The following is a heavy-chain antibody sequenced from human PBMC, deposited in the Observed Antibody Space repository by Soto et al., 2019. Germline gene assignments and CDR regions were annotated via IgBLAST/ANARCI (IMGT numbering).Heavy chain of an antibody. Sequence: SETLSLTCTVSGGSISSYDWSWIRQPPGKGLEWIGYIYYSGSTNYNPSLKSRVTISVDTSKNQFSLKLSSVTAADTAAYYCARLGIAAPTFDYWGQGTLVTVTS. D-gene: IGHD6-6*01. CDR3: ARLGIAAPTFDY. CDR1: GGSISSYD. J-gene: IGHJ4*02. CDR2: IYYSGST. V-gene: IGHV4-59*01.